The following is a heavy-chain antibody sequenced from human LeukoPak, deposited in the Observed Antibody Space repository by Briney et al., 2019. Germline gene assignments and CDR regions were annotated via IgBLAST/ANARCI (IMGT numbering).Heavy chain of an antibody. CDR2: IYYSGST. V-gene: IGHV4-59*08. J-gene: IGHJ3*02. CDR1: GDSINNYY. CDR3: ARRRRLKNPGGDAFDI. D-gene: IGHD2/OR15-2a*01. Sequence: PSETLSLTCSVSGDSINNYYWNWLRQPPGKGLEWIGYIYYSGSTRYNPSLQSRVTMSIGTSKTQFSLKLDSVTAEDTAVYYCARRRRLKNPGGDAFDIWGQGTVVIVSS.